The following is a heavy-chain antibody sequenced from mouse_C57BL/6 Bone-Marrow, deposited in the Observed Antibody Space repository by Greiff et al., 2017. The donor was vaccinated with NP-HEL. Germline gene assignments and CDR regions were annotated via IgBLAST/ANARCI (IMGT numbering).Heavy chain of an antibody. Sequence: VQLQQSGAELVRPGASVKLSCTASGFNIKDDYMHWVKQRPEQGLEWIGWIDPENGDTEYASKFQGKATITADTSSNTAYLQLSSLTSEDTAVYYCTTRGNYSYYYAMDYWGQGTSVTVSS. D-gene: IGHD2-1*01. CDR3: TTRGNYSYYYAMDY. V-gene: IGHV14-4*01. CDR1: GFNIKDDY. J-gene: IGHJ4*01. CDR2: IDPENGDT.